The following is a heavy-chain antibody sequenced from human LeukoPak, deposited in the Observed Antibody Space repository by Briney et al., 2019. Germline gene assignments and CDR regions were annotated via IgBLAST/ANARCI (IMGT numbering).Heavy chain of an antibody. D-gene: IGHD3-10*01. Sequence: GGSLRLSCAASGFTFSSYAMHWVRQAPGKGLEYVSAISSNGGSTYYANSVKGRFTISRDNSKNTLYLQMGSLRAEDMAVYYCARVENPYYYGSGSYYNRGAFDIWGQGTMVTVSS. CDR3: ARVENPYYYGSGSYYNRGAFDI. J-gene: IGHJ3*02. CDR1: GFTFSSYA. CDR2: ISSNGGST. V-gene: IGHV3-64*01.